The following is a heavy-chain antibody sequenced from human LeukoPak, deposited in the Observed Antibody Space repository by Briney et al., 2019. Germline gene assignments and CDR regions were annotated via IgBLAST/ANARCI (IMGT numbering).Heavy chain of an antibody. CDR1: GFSLSGYW. J-gene: IGHJ4*02. CDR2: ISSSGSTI. Sequence: GVPLTLPCAASGFSLSGYWMKWLRQARGKGREGVSYISSSGSTIYYADSVKGRFTIPRDNAKNSLYLQMNNLRAEDTAVYYFAREDVSSRWFSAFDYWGQETLVSVSS. D-gene: IGHD6-13*01. CDR3: AREDVSSRWFSAFDY. V-gene: IGHV3-48*03.